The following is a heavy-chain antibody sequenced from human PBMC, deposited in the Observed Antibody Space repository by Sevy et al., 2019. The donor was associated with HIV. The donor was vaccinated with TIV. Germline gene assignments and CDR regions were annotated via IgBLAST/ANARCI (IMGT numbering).Heavy chain of an antibody. V-gene: IGHV4-59*01. CDR2: IYDSGRT. CDR1: GGSFSGYY. D-gene: IGHD3-22*01. CDR3: ARSLNHYDSSGYQRGFDY. Sequence: SETLSLACSVSGGSFSGYYWSWIRQPPGKGLEWIGYIYDSGRTNYNPSLKSRVNISEDTSKNQFSLKLNSVTAADTAVYYCARSLNHYDSSGYQRGFDYWGQGTLVTVSS. J-gene: IGHJ4*02.